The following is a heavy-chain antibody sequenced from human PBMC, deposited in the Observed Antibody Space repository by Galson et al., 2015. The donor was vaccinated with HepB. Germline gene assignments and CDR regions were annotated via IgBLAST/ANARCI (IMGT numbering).Heavy chain of an antibody. CDR1: GYSFINYW. CDR3: ARQVEGSAYI. D-gene: IGHD2-15*01. J-gene: IGHJ2*01. CDR2: IYPRDSDT. Sequence: QSGAEVKKPGESLKISCKSSGYSFINYWIGWVRQMPGKGLEWMGIIYPRDSDTRYGPYFQGQVTIPVDKSINTAYLQWSSLKASDTAMYYCARQVEGSAYIWGRGTLVTFSS. V-gene: IGHV5-51*01.